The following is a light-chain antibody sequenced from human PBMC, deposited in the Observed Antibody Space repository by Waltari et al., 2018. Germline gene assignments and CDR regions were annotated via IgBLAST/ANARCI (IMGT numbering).Light chain of an antibody. Sequence: QSALTQPASVSGSPGQSIAISCHGTSSDIGAYNHFSWYQQHPGKAPKLIIYEVSNRPSGVSTRFSGSKSGNTASLTISGLQAEDEADYYCNSFTTSATHVFGTGTKVSVL. CDR2: EVS. V-gene: IGLV2-14*01. CDR3: NSFTTSATHV. J-gene: IGLJ1*01. CDR1: SSDIGAYNH.